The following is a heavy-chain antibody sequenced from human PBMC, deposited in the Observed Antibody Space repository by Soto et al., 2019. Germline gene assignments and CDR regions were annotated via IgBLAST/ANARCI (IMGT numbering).Heavy chain of an antibody. D-gene: IGHD2-21*02. V-gene: IGHV1-69*13. Sequence: SVKVSCKASGGTFSSYAISWVRQAPGQGLEWMGGIIPIFGTANYAQKFQGRVTITADESTSTAYMELSSLRSEDTAVYYCARARWLGAYCGGDCPMYFDYWGQGTLVTVSS. CDR1: GGTFSSYA. CDR3: ARARWLGAYCGGDCPMYFDY. CDR2: IIPIFGTA. J-gene: IGHJ4*02.